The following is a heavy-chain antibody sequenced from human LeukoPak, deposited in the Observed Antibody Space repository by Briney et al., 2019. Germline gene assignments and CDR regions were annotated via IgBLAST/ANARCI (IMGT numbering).Heavy chain of an antibody. CDR2: INPNSGGT. CDR1: GYTFTGYY. Sequence: ASVKVSCKASGYTFTGYYMHWVRQAPGQGLEWMGRINPNSGGTNYAQKFQGRVTMTRDTSISTAYMELSRLRSDDTAVYYCASISPSSRYFDVWGRGTLVTVSS. V-gene: IGHV1-2*06. CDR3: ASISPSSRYFDV. J-gene: IGHJ2*01.